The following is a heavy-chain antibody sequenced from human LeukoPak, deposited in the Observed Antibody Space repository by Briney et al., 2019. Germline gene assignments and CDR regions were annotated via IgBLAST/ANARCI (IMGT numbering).Heavy chain of an antibody. V-gene: IGHV3-33*01. Sequence: GGSLRLSCAASGLTFSSYDMHWDPQAPGKGLEWVALIWYDGSNKNYADSVKGRFTISRDNSKNTLFLQMNTLRAEDTAVYYCAREASDAFDIWGQGTMVTVSS. CDR2: IWYDGSNK. CDR1: GLTFSSYD. CDR3: AREASDAFDI. J-gene: IGHJ3*02.